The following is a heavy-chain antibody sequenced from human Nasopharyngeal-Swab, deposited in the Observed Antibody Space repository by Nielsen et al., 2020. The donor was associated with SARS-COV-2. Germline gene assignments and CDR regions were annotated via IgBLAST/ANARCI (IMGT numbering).Heavy chain of an antibody. CDR1: GYTFTRNY. CDR2: INPGGDYT. V-gene: IGHV1-46*01. J-gene: IGHJ5*02. Sequence: ASVKVSCKASGYTFTRNYIHWIRHAPGQGLEWMGIINPGGDYTNYAQKFQGRVTVTKDTSTSTVYMELSSLRSEDTAVYYCARDHSSSSSWWFDPWGQGTLVTVSS. D-gene: IGHD6-6*01. CDR3: ARDHSSSSSWWFDP.